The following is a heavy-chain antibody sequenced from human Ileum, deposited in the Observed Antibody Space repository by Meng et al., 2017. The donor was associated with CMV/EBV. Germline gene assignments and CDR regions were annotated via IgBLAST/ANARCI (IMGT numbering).Heavy chain of an antibody. CDR1: GGAIGSFY. Sequence: SETLSLTCTVSGGAIGSFYWTWIRQTPEKGLEWIGYISNSGTTNYNPSLKSRLTMSVDASQNQFSLNLRSVTAADTAVYYCARGRVYYYGWNPPYGMDVWGRGTTVTVSS. CDR2: ISNSGTT. D-gene: IGHD3-10*01. CDR3: ARGRVYYYGWNPPYGMDV. V-gene: IGHV4-59*01. J-gene: IGHJ6*02.